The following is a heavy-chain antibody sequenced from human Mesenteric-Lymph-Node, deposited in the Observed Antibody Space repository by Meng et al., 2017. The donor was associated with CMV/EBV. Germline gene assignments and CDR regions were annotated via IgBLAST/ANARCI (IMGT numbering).Heavy chain of an antibody. Sequence: ASVKVSCKASGYTFTSYDINWVRQATGQGLEWMGWMNPNSGNTGYAQKFQGRVTITRNTSISTAYMELSSLRSEDTAVYYCARVGGTYYDFWSGHRASGYGMDVWGQGTTVTVSS. CDR2: MNPNSGNT. CDR1: GYTFTSYD. D-gene: IGHD3-3*01. CDR3: ARVGGTYYDFWSGHRASGYGMDV. J-gene: IGHJ6*02. V-gene: IGHV1-8*01.